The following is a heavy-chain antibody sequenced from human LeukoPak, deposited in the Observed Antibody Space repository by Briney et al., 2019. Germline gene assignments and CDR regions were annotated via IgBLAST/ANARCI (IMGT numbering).Heavy chain of an antibody. V-gene: IGHV4-30-2*03. D-gene: IGHD5-12*01. CDR3: ARLSGYGLHYYYYMDV. J-gene: IGHJ6*03. CDR2: IYYTGST. Sequence: PSQTLSLTCAVSGGSISSGGYSWSWIRQPPGKGLEWIGSIYYTGSTYYNPSLKSRVTISIDTSKNQFSLKLSSVTAADTAVYYCARLSGYGLHYYYYMDVWGSGTTVTVSS. CDR1: GGSISSGGYS.